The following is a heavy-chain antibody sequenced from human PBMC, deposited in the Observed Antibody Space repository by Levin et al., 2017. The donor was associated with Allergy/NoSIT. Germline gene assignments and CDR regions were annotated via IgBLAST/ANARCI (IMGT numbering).Heavy chain of an antibody. D-gene: IGHD3-10*01. CDR1: GGSISSYY. Sequence: SETLSLTCTVSGGSISSYYWSWIRQPPGKGLEWIGYIYYSGSTNYNPSLKSRVTISVDTSKNQFSLKLSSVTAADTAVYYCARVVYYGSGSKTTSNWFDPWGQGTLVTVSS. CDR3: ARVVYYGSGSKTTSNWFDP. CDR2: IYYSGST. J-gene: IGHJ5*02. V-gene: IGHV4-59*01.